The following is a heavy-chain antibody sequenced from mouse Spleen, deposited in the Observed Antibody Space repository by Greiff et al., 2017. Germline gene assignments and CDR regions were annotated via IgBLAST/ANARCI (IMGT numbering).Heavy chain of an antibody. Sequence: EVKLVESGGGLVKLGGSLKLSCAASGFTFSSYAMSWVRQTPEKRLEWVATISSGGGNTYYPDSVKGRFTISRDNAKNTLYLQMSSLKSEDTAMYYCARQGNYRGMDYWGQGTSVTVSS. V-gene: IGHV5-9*04. CDR2: ISSGGGNT. J-gene: IGHJ4*01. D-gene: IGHD2-1*01. CDR3: ARQGNYRGMDY. CDR1: GFTFSSYA.